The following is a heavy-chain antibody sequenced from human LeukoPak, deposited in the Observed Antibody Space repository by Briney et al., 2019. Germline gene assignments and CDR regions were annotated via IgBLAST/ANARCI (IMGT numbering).Heavy chain of an antibody. J-gene: IGHJ4*02. CDR3: AKESGKFDY. CDR1: GLNFDDSA. V-gene: IGHV3-43*02. CDR2: ISADGGST. Sequence: SGGSLRLSCVASGLNFDDSAMHWVRQAPGKGLEWVSLISADGGSTFSADSVKGRFSISRDNSKNSLYLQMNSLRSGDTAMYYCAKESGKFDYWGQGTLVAVSS.